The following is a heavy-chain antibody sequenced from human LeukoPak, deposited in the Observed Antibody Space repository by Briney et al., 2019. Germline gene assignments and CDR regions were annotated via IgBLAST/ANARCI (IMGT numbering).Heavy chain of an antibody. Sequence: ASVKISCKASGGTFSSYAISWVRQAPGQGLEWVGGIIPIFGTANYAQKFQGRVTITADESTSTAYMELSSLRSEDTAVYYCARGVSAVTQNPFQHWGQGTLVTVSS. D-gene: IGHD4-17*01. CDR1: GGTFSSYA. J-gene: IGHJ1*01. CDR3: ARGVSAVTQNPFQH. V-gene: IGHV1-69*13. CDR2: IIPIFGTA.